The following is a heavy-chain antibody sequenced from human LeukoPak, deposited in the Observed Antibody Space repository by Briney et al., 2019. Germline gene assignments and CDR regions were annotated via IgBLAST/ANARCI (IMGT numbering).Heavy chain of an antibody. CDR2: IKRNIDGGTT. Sequence: GGSLRLSCAASGFTFSSTWMSWVRQAPGKGLEWVGRIKRNIDGGTTDYAAPVNGRLTISRDDSKNTLYLQMNSLKTEDTAVYYCVTGLGRTYHDYWGQGTLVTVSS. D-gene: IGHD1/OR15-1a*01. CDR3: VTGLGRTYHDY. V-gene: IGHV3-15*01. J-gene: IGHJ4*02. CDR1: GFTFSSTW.